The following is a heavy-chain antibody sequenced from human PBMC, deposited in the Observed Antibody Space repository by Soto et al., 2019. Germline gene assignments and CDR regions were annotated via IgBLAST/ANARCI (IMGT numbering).Heavy chain of an antibody. Sequence: GASVKVSCKASGGTFSSYAISWVRQAPGQGLEWMGGIIPIFGTANYAQKFQGRVTITADESTSTAHMELSSLRSEDTAVYYCARSARGAYYYDDRRVGAFDIWGQGTMVTVSS. CDR3: ARSARGAYYYDDRRVGAFDI. V-gene: IGHV1-69*13. CDR2: IIPIFGTA. D-gene: IGHD3-22*01. CDR1: GGTFSSYA. J-gene: IGHJ3*02.